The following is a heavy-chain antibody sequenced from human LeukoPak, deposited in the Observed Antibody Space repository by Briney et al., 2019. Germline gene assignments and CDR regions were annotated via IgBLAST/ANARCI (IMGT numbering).Heavy chain of an antibody. Sequence: SQTLSLTCTVSGGSISSGSYYWSWIRQPAGKGLEWIGRIYTSGSTNYNPSLKSRVTISVDTSKNQFSLKLSSVTAADTAVYYCARGPPSSWYYFDLWGRGTLVTVSS. V-gene: IGHV4-61*02. J-gene: IGHJ2*01. CDR2: IYTSGST. D-gene: IGHD6-13*01. CDR1: GGSISSGSYY. CDR3: ARGPPSSWYYFDL.